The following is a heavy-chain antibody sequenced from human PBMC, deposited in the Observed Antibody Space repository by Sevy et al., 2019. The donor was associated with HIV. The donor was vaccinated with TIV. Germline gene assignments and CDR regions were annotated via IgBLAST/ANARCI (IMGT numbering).Heavy chain of an antibody. J-gene: IGHJ6*02. D-gene: IGHD2-15*01. Sequence: ASVKVSCKASGYTFTGYYMHWVRQAPGQGLEWMGRINPNSGGTNYAQKFQGRVTMTRDTSISTAYMELSRLRSDDTAVYYRASNPKDCSGGSCSTTSYYYYYGMDVWGQGTTVTVSS. CDR2: INPNSGGT. V-gene: IGHV1-2*06. CDR3: ASNPKDCSGGSCSTTSYYYYYGMDV. CDR1: GYTFTGYY.